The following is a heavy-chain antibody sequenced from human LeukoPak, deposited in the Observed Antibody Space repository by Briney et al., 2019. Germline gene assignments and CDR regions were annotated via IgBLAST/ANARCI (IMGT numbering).Heavy chain of an antibody. V-gene: IGHV3-53*01. D-gene: IGHD5-24*01. CDR1: GFTVSSNY. J-gene: IGHJ6*02. Sequence: GGSLRLSCAASGFTVSSNYMSWVCQAPGKGLEWVSVIYSGGSTYYADSVKGRFTISRDNSKNTLYLQMNSLRAEDTAVYYCARGWAYYGMDVWGQGTTVTVSS. CDR2: IYSGGST. CDR3: ARGWAYYGMDV.